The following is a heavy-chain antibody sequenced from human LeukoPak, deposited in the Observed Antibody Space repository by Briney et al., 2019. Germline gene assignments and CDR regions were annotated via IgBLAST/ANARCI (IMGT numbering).Heavy chain of an antibody. V-gene: IGHV1-18*01. D-gene: IGHD2/OR15-2a*01. Sequence: VSVKVSCKASGYTFTNYAVSWLRQAPGQTLEWMGWVSAYSGNTNYAQNFHDRLTMTTDTSTSTAYMELRSLTSEDTAVYYCAREGRLMSDTTVHPWGQGTLVTVSP. J-gene: IGHJ5*02. CDR2: VSAYSGNT. CDR1: GYTFTNYA. CDR3: AREGRLMSDTTVHP.